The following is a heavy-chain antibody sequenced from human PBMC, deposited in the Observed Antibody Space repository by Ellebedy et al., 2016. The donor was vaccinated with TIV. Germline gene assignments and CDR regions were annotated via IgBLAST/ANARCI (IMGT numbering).Heavy chain of an antibody. CDR1: GFAFSSYS. CDR3: ARDADTAMVWGVGYFDL. Sequence: GESLKISCAASGFAFSSYSMNWVRQAPGKGLEWVSYISSSSSTIYYADSVKGRFTISRDNAKNSLYLQMNSLRAEDTAVYYCARDADTAMVWGVGYFDLWGRGTLVTVSS. D-gene: IGHD5-18*01. J-gene: IGHJ2*01. V-gene: IGHV3-48*01. CDR2: ISSSSSTI.